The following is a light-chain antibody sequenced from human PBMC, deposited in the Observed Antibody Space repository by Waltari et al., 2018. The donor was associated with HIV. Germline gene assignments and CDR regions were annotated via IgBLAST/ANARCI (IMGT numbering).Light chain of an antibody. Sequence: ISCTGTSSDVGGYNYVSWYQQHPGKAPKLMIYEVSNRPSGVSNRFSGSKSGNTASLTISGLQAEDEADYYCSSYTSSTTLVFGTGTKVTVL. J-gene: IGLJ1*01. CDR3: SSYTSSTTLV. CDR1: SSDVGGYNY. CDR2: EVS. V-gene: IGLV2-14*01.